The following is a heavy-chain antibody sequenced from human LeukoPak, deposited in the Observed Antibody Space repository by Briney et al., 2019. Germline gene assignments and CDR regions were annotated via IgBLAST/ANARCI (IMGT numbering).Heavy chain of an antibody. D-gene: IGHD5-18*01. CDR3: ARDKGGGYSYGAFDY. Sequence: PSETLSLTCTVSGGSISSYYWSWIRQPPGKGLEWIGYIYYSASTNYNPTLKSRVTISVDTSKNQFSLKLSSVTAADTAMYYCARDKGGGYSYGAFDYWGQGTLVTVSS. CDR1: GGSISSYY. J-gene: IGHJ4*02. CDR2: IYYSAST. V-gene: IGHV4-59*01.